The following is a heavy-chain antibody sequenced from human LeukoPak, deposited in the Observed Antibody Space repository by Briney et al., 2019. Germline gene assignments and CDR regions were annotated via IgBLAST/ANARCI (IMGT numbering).Heavy chain of an antibody. J-gene: IGHJ5*02. CDR1: GGSISSYY. V-gene: IGHV4-59*08. Sequence: SETLSLTCTVSGGSISSYYWSWIRQPPGKGLEWIGYIYYSGSTNYNPSLKSRVTISVDTSKNQFSLKLSSVTAADTAVYYCAKVVSSWFLSNWFDPWGQGTLVTVSS. D-gene: IGHD6-13*01. CDR2: IYYSGST. CDR3: AKVVSSWFLSNWFDP.